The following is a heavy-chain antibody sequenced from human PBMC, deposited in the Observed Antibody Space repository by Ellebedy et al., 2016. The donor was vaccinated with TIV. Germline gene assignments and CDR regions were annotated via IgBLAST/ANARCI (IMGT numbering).Heavy chain of an antibody. CDR1: GGTFSSYA. Sequence: ASVKVSCXASGGTFSSYAISWVRQAPGQGLEWMGGIIPIFGTANYAQKFQGRVTITADESTSTAYMELSSLRSEDTAVYYCASTWSGLWGYYYGMDVWGLGTTVTVSS. J-gene: IGHJ6*02. V-gene: IGHV1-69*13. D-gene: IGHD3-16*01. CDR3: ASTWSGLWGYYYGMDV. CDR2: IIPIFGTA.